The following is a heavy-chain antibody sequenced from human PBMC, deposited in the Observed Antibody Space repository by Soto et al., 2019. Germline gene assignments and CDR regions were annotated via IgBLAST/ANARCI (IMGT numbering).Heavy chain of an antibody. CDR3: VYDGRVSSSWYTALYYYYGMDV. CDR2: ISYDGSNK. D-gene: IGHD6-13*01. J-gene: IGHJ6*02. V-gene: IGHV3-30*18. Sequence: GGSLRLSCAASGFTFSSYGMHWVRQAPGKGLEKVAVISYDGSNKYYADSVKRRFTISRDNSKNKLYLQMNSLRAEDTAVYYCVYDGRVSSSWYTALYYYYGMDVWGQGTTVTVFS. CDR1: GFTFSSYG.